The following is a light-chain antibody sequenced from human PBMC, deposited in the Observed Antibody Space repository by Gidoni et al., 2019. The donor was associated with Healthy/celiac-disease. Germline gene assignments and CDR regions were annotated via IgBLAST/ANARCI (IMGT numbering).Light chain of an antibody. J-gene: IGKJ5*01. CDR3: QQYNNYPIT. CDR2: AAS. CDR1: QGISSR. Sequence: DIQMTPSPSSLSASVGDRVTITCRASQGISSRLAWYQQKPGKAPKSLIYAASSWASGVPARFSGSGSGTDFTLTISSLQPEDFATYYCQQYNNYPITFGQGTRLEIK. V-gene: IGKV1D-16*01.